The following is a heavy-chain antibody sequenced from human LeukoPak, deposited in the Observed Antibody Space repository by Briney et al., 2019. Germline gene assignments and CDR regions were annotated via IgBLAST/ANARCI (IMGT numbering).Heavy chain of an antibody. D-gene: IGHD4-11*01. J-gene: IGHJ4*02. Sequence: SETLSLTCTVSGGSISSSSYYWGWIRQPPGKGLEWIGSVYYSGTTYYNPSLKRRLTISVDTSNDQFSLRLRSVTAADTAVYYCARHRATVIADFDYWGQGTLVTVSS. CDR2: VYYSGTT. V-gene: IGHV4-39*01. CDR3: ARHRATVIADFDY. CDR1: GGSISSSSYY.